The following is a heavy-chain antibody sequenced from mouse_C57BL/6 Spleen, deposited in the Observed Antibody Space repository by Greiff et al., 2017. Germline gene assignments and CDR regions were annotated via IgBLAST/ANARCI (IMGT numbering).Heavy chain of an antibody. CDR2: ISYDGSN. CDR3: ARGTGTGYFDV. CDR1: GYSITSGYY. Sequence: VQLKESGPGLVKPSQSLSLTCSVTGYSITSGYYWNWIRQLPGNKLEWMGYISYDGSNNYNPYLKNRITITRDTSKNPFFLKLNAVTTEDTATYYCARGTGTGYFDVWGTGTTVTVSS. V-gene: IGHV3-6*01. J-gene: IGHJ1*03. D-gene: IGHD4-1*01.